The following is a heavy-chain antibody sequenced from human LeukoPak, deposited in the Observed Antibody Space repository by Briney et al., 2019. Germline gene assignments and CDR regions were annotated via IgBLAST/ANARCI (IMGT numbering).Heavy chain of an antibody. J-gene: IGHJ4*02. CDR2: ISAYNGNT. CDR1: GYTFTSYG. CDR3: AREMAVAGSGVIDS. V-gene: IGHV1-18*01. D-gene: IGHD6-19*01. Sequence: GASVKVSCKASGYTFTSYGISWVRQAPGQGLEWMGYISAYNGNTNYAQRLQGRVTMTTDTSTSTAYMELRSLRSDDTAVYYCAREMAVAGSGVIDSWGQGTLVTVSS.